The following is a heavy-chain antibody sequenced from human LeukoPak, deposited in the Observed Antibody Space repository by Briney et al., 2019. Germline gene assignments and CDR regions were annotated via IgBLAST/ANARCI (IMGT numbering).Heavy chain of an antibody. V-gene: IGHV3-49*04. CDR1: GFTFCDYD. Sequence: GGSLRLSCTVSGFTFCDYDMSWVRQAPGKGREWGGVIRSKDYSGAPRYTASGRGRLTVSRDDPKVLNYLQVTTLQTADTAVYYCARAGKRDIFVVPAAHDSWGEGTLGTVSS. CDR3: ARAGKRDIFVVPAAHDS. J-gene: IGHJ4*02. CDR2: IRSKDYSGAP. D-gene: IGHD2-2*01.